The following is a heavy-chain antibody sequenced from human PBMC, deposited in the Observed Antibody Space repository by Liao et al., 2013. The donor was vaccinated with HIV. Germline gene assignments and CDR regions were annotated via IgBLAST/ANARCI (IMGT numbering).Heavy chain of an antibody. D-gene: IGHD3-3*01. CDR3: ATRESDFWSGSHAFDI. CDR1: GGSISSSTYY. V-gene: IGHV4-39*07. J-gene: IGHJ3*02. CDR2: IYYSGST. Sequence: QLQLQESGPGLVKPSETLSLTCTVSGGSISSSTYYWGWIRQPPGKGLEWIGSIYYSGSTYYHPSLKSRVTISVDTSKNQLSLRLSSVTAADTAVYYCATRESDFWSGSHAFDIWGQGTKVTVSS.